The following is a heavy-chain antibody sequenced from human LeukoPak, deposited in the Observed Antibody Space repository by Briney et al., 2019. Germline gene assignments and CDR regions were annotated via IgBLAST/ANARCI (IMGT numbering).Heavy chain of an antibody. D-gene: IGHD3-3*01. V-gene: IGHV4-4*07. CDR1: GGSLSSYY. J-gene: IGHJ3*02. Sequence: PSETLSLTCTVSGGSLSSYYWSWIRQPPGKGLEWIGRIYTSGSTNYNPSLTSRGTTSVDTSKNQFSLKLSSVTAADTAVYYCARGYDTGAFDIWGQGTMVTVSS. CDR3: ARGYDTGAFDI. CDR2: IYTSGST.